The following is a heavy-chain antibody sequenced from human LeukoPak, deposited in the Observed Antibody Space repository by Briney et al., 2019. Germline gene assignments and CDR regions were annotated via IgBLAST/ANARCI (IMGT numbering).Heavy chain of an antibody. D-gene: IGHD6-6*01. CDR2: INPNSGGT. V-gene: IGHV1-2*02. J-gene: IGHJ4*02. CDR3: ARTTHSSSSRFDY. Sequence: ASVKVSCKASGYTFTGYYMHWVRQAPGQGLEWMGWINPNSGGTNYAQKFQGRVTITADESTSTAYMELSSLRSEDTAVYYCARTTHSSSSRFDYWGQGTLVTVSS. CDR1: GYTFTGYY.